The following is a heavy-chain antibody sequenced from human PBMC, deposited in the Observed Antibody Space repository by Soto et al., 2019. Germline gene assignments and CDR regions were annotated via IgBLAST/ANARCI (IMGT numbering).Heavy chain of an antibody. V-gene: IGHV4-31*03. CDR1: GGSISSGGYY. J-gene: IGHJ6*02. CDR2: IYYSGST. D-gene: IGHD2-15*01. CDR3: ARDRASAAYYYYGMDF. Sequence: QVQLQESGPGLVKPSQTLSLTCTVSGGSISSGGYYWSWIRQHPGKGLEWIGYIYYSGSTYYNPSLKSRVTISVDTSKNQFSLKLSSVTAADTAVYYCARDRASAAYYYYGMDFWGQGTTVTVSS.